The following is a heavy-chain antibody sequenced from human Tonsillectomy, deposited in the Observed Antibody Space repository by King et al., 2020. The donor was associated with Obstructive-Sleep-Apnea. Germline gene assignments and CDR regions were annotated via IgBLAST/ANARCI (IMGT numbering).Heavy chain of an antibody. CDR2: IYSGGST. V-gene: IGHV3-66*01. D-gene: IGHD1-26*01. Sequence: VQLVESGGGLVQPGGSLRLSCAVSGFTVSSNYMSWVRQAPGRGLEWVSVIYSGGSTYYAYSVKGRFTISRDNSKSTLYLQINSLRVADTAVYYCARESGSYSDAFDIWGQGTMVTVSS. J-gene: IGHJ3*02. CDR3: ARESGSYSDAFDI. CDR1: GFTVSSNY.